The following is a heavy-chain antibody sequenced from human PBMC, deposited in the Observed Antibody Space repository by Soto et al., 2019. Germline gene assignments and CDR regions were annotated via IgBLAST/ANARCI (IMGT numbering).Heavy chain of an antibody. Sequence: GGSLRLSCAASGFTFSSYGMHCVRQAPGKVLERVAGILYDGSKKYYAGSVKGRFIISRDNSKNAMNLQMNSLRAEDTAVYYCAKDSQRYSSGWYYFDYWGQGTLVTVSS. J-gene: IGHJ4*02. CDR3: AKDSQRYSSGWYYFDY. CDR2: ILYDGSKK. V-gene: IGHV3-30*18. D-gene: IGHD6-19*01. CDR1: GFTFSSYG.